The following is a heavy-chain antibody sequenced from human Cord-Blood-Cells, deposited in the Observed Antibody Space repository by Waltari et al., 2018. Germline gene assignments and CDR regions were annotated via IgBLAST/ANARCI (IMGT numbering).Heavy chain of an antibody. Sequence: QVQLVQSGAEVKKPGASVKVSCKVSGYTLTELSMHWVRQAPGKGLEWMGGVDPEDGETIDAQKFQGRVTMTEDTSTDTAYMELSSLRSEDTAVYYCATLGHWNDAFDIWGQGTMVTVSS. J-gene: IGHJ3*02. D-gene: IGHD1-1*01. V-gene: IGHV1-24*01. CDR1: GYTLTELS. CDR2: VDPEDGET. CDR3: ATLGHWNDAFDI.